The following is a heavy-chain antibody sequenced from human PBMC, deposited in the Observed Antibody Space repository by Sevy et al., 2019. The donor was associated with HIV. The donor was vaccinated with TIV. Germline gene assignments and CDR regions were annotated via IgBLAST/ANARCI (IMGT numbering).Heavy chain of an antibody. D-gene: IGHD3-10*01. V-gene: IGHV4-38-2*02. CDR3: AREGVGVWGSGSYYRYYFDY. Sequence: SETLSLTCAVSGYSISSGYYWGWIRQPPGKGLEWIGSIYHSGSTYYNPSLKSRVTISVDTSKNQFSLKLSSVTAADTAVYYCAREGVGVWGSGSYYRYYFDYWGQGTLVTVSS. J-gene: IGHJ4*02. CDR1: GYSISSGYY. CDR2: IYHSGST.